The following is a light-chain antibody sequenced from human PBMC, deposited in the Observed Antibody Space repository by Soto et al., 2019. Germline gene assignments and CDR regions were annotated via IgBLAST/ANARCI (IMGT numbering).Light chain of an antibody. Sequence: EIVLTQSPATLSVSPGERATLSCRASESVSSKLVWYQQKPGQAPRLLIYGASTRATGIPARFSGSGSGTDFTLAISSLQSEDFAVYYCQQYNNWPPITFGQGTRLEIK. CDR1: ESVSSK. V-gene: IGKV3-15*01. J-gene: IGKJ5*01. CDR3: QQYNNWPPIT. CDR2: GAS.